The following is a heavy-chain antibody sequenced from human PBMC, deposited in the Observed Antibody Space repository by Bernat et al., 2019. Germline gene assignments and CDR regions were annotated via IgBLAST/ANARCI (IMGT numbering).Heavy chain of an antibody. V-gene: IGHV3-23*01. CDR3: AILVEMANLVGPGFDS. CDR2: IRGSGGST. J-gene: IGHJ4*02. CDR1: GFTFSSYA. Sequence: EVQLLESGGGLVQPGKSLRLSCAASGFTFSSYAMSWVRQAPGKGLEWVAAIRGSGGSTYYADSVKGRFTISRDNSKNTLYLQMNSLRAEDTAVYYCAILVEMANLVGPGFDSWGQEPLVTAPS. D-gene: IGHD3-10*01.